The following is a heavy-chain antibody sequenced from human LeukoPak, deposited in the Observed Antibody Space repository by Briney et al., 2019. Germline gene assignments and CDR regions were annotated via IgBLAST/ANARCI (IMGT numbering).Heavy chain of an antibody. CDR2: INHSGST. J-gene: IGHJ4*02. CDR1: GGSISSSSYY. V-gene: IGHV4-39*07. CDR3: ARGYLGGN. Sequence: PSETLSLTCTVSGGSISSSSYYWGWIRQPPGKGLEWIGEINHSGSTNYNPSLKSRVTISVDTSKNQFSLKLSSVTAADTAVYYCARGYLGGNWGQGTLVTVSS. D-gene: IGHD1-26*01.